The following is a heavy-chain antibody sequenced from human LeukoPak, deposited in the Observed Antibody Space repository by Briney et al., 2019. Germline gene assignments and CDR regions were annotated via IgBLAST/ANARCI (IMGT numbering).Heavy chain of an antibody. J-gene: IGHJ4*02. CDR3: SRNGLVDFDY. Sequence: PGQSLRLSCTTSGFAFDDFAMSWVRQPAGKGLEWVGFIRRRVCGGAAEYAAPVKGRFIISRDDSKGIAYLQMNSLTTEDTAVYYCSRNGLVDFDYWGQGSRVIVSP. D-gene: IGHD2-8*02. CDR2: IRRRVCGGAA. V-gene: IGHV3-49*04. CDR1: GFAFDDFA.